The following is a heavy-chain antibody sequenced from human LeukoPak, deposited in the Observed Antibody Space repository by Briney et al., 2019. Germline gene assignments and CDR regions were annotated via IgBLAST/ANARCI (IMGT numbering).Heavy chain of an antibody. Sequence: GGSLRLSCAASGFTFSSYSMNWVRQAPGKGLEWVSSISSRSSYIYYADSVKGRFTISRDNAKNSLYLQMNRLRAEDTAVYYCARDGPGYWGQGTLVTVSS. CDR2: ISSRSSYI. V-gene: IGHV3-21*01. CDR1: GFTFSSYS. CDR3: ARDGPGY. J-gene: IGHJ4*02.